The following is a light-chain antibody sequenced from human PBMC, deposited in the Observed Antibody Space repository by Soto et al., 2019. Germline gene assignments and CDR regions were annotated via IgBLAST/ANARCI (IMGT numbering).Light chain of an antibody. J-gene: IGLJ2*01. CDR1: SSDVGSYNY. CDR2: EVT. V-gene: IGLV2-8*01. CDR3: SSYAGSNSFVV. Sequence: QSALTQPPSASGSPGQSVTISCTGTSSDVGSYNYVSWYQQHPGKAPKLMIYEVTKRPSGVPDRFSGSKSGNTASLTVSGLQAEDEADYYSSSYAGSNSFVVFGGGTQLTVL.